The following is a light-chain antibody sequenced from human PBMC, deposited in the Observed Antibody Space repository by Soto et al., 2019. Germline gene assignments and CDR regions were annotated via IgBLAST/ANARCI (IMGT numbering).Light chain of an antibody. CDR1: QSISSW. CDR3: QQYSTYSRT. CDR2: KAS. V-gene: IGKV1-5*03. Sequence: DIQMTQFPSTLSASVGDRVSITCRASQSISSWLAWYQQKPGKAPKVLIYKASRLESGVPSRFSGSGSGTEFTITISSLQPDDFATYYCQQYSTYSRTFGQGTKVEIK. J-gene: IGKJ1*01.